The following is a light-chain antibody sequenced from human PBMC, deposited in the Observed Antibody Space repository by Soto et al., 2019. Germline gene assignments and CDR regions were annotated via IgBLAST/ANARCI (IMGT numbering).Light chain of an antibody. V-gene: IGKV3D-20*02. CDR1: QSLTNSY. CDR2: DTS. Sequence: LRQSPDSLSFSPGNRATLSCRASQSLTNSYIAWYHVKPGQAPRLLIYDTSTRATGIPDRFSGSGSGTDFTLTISGLQSEDFARHYCQQRTTCPPLTFYQGTLLDIK. J-gene: IGKJ5*01. CDR3: QQRTTCPPLT.